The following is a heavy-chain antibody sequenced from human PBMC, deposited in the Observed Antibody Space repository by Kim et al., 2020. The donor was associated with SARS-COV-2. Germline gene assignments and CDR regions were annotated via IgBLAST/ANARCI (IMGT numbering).Heavy chain of an antibody. CDR2: ISWNSGSI. CDR1: GFTFDDYA. CDR3: AKFIAVAEDWYFDL. J-gene: IGHJ2*01. D-gene: IGHD6-19*01. V-gene: IGHV3-9*01. Sequence: GGSLRLSCAASGFTFDDYAMHWVRQAPGKGLEWVSGISWNSGSIGYADSVKGRFTISRDNAKNSLYLQMNSLRAEDTALYYCAKFIAVAEDWYFDLWGRGTLVTVSS.